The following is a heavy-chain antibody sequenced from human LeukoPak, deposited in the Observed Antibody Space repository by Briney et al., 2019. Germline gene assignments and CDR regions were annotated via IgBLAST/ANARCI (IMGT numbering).Heavy chain of an antibody. CDR2: INPNSGNT. V-gene: IGHV1-8*02. D-gene: IGHD3-22*01. J-gene: IGHJ4*02. CDR3: ATNPEEYYDTSGYFRR. CDR1: GYTFTGYY. Sequence: ASVKVSCKASGYTFTGYYMHWVRQAPGQGLEWMGWINPNSGNTGYAQKFQGRVTMTRNTSISTVYMELTSLRPEDTAFYYCATNPEEYYDTSGYFRRWGQGTLVTVSS.